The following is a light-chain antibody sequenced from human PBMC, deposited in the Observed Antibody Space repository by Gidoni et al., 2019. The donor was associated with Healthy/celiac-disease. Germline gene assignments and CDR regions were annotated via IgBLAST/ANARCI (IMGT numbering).Light chain of an antibody. CDR3: QKYNSAPPT. CDR2: AAS. Sequence: DIQMAQSPSSLSASVGNRVPITCRASQGISNYLAWYQQKPGKVPKLLIYAASTLQSGVPSRFSGSGSGTDFTLTISSPQPEDVATYYCQKYNSAPPTFXXXTKVEIK. V-gene: IGKV1-27*01. J-gene: IGKJ1*01. CDR1: QGISNY.